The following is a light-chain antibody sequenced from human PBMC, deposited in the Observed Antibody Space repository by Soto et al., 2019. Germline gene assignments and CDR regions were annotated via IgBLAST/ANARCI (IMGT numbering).Light chain of an antibody. V-gene: IGLV8-61*01. CDR3: ALYMGGGISV. CDR1: SGSVSPSHY. Sequence: QTVVTQEPSVSVSPGATVTLSCGLGSGSVSPSHYPSWYQQTPGQAPRTLIYSTDTRSSGVPDRFSGSILGNKAALTITGAQADDESDFFCALYMGGGISVFGGGTKLTVL. CDR2: STD. J-gene: IGLJ3*02.